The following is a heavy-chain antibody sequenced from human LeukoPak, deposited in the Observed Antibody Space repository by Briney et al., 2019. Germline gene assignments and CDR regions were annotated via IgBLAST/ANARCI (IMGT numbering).Heavy chain of an antibody. CDR1: GGSISSYY. V-gene: IGHV4-59*12. D-gene: IGHD5-24*01. CDR3: ARDLDGYNNWFDP. CDR2: IYYGGST. Sequence: PSETLSLTCTVSGGSISSYYWSWIRQPPGKGLEWIGYIYYGGSTNYNPSLKSRVTISVDTSKNQFSLKLSSVTAADTAVYYCARDLDGYNNWFDPWGQGTLVTVSS. J-gene: IGHJ5*02.